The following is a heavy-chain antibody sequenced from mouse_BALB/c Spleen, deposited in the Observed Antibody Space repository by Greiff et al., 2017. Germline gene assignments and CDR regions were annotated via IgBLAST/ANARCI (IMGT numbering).Heavy chain of an antibody. CDR3: ARGAMDY. J-gene: IGHJ4*01. CDR2: ISNLAYSI. V-gene: IGHV5-15*02. CDR1: GFTFSDYG. Sequence: EVKLEESGGGLVQPGGSRKLSCAASGFTFSDYGMAWVRQAPGKGPEWVAFISNLAYSIYYADTVTGRFTISRENAKNTLYLEMSSLRSEDTAMYYCARGAMDYWGQGTSVTVSS.